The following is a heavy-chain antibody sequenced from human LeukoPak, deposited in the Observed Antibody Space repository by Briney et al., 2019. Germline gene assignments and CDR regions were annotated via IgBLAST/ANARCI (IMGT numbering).Heavy chain of an antibody. CDR2: INPSGGST. CDR3: ATHTYYYDSSGYPPYYYGMDV. CDR1: GYTFTSYY. D-gene: IGHD3-22*01. J-gene: IGHJ6*02. V-gene: IGHV1-46*01. Sequence: ASVKVSCKASGYTFTSYYMHWVRQAPGQGLEWMGIINPSGGSTSYAQKFQGRVTMTRDTSTSTVYMELSSLRSEDTAVYYCATHTYYYDSSGYPPYYYGMDVWGQGTTVTVSS.